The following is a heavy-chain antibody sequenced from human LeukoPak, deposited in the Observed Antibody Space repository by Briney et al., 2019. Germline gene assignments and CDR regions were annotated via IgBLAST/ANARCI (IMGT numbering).Heavy chain of an antibody. Sequence: SQTLSLTCAISGDTVSSNSAAWNWIRQSPSRGLERLGRTYYRSKWYNDYTVSVKSRITINPDTSKNQFSLQLNSVTPEDTAVYYCAATTYYELKSDAFDIWGQGTMVTVSS. CDR2: TYYRSKWYN. CDR1: GDTVSSNSAA. V-gene: IGHV6-1*01. CDR3: AATTYYELKSDAFDI. D-gene: IGHD3-22*01. J-gene: IGHJ3*02.